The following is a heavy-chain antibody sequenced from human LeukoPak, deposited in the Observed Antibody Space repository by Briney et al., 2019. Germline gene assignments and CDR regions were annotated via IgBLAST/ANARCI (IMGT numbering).Heavy chain of an antibody. CDR2: INPNSGGT. V-gene: IGHV1-2*02. CDR3: ARGGRYCSSTSCYGGVFGY. CDR1: GYTFTGYY. D-gene: IGHD2-2*01. J-gene: IGHJ4*02. Sequence: ASVKVSCKASGYTFTGYYMHWVRQAPGQGLEWMGWINPNSGGTNYAQKFQGRVTMTRDTSISTAYMELSRLRSDDTAVYYCARGGRYCSSTSCYGGVFGYWGQGTLVTVSS.